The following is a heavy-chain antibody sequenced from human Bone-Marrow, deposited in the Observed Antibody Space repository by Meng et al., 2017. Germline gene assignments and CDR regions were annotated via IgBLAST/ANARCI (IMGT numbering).Heavy chain of an antibody. CDR1: GYSFTSYW. J-gene: IGHJ3*02. CDR2: IYPGDSDT. D-gene: IGHD3-3*01. CDR3: ASRDYDFWSGHWGAFDI. Sequence: GGSLRLSCKGSGYSFTSYWIGWVRQMPGKGLEWMGIIYPGDSDTRYSPSFQGQVTISADKSISTAYLQWSSLKASDTAMYYCASRDYDFWSGHWGAFDIWGQGTMVTVSS. V-gene: IGHV5-51*01.